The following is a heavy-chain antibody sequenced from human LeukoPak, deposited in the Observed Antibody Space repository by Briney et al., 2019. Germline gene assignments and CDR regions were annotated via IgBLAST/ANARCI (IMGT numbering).Heavy chain of an antibody. CDR2: IYTSGST. V-gene: IGHV4-4*07. CDR3: ARGTYCSSTSCYEYFDY. CDR1: GGSITNYY. D-gene: IGHD2-2*01. Sequence: SETLSLTCTVSGGSITNYYWSWIRQPAGKGLEWIGRIYTSGSTNYNPSLKSRVTISVDTSKNQFSLKLSSVTAADTAVYYCARGTYCSSTSCYEYFDYWGQGTLVTVSS. J-gene: IGHJ4*02.